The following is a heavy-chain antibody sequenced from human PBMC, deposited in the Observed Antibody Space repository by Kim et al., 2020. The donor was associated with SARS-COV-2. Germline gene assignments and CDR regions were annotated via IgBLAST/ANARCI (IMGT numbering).Heavy chain of an antibody. Sequence: GGSLRLSCAASGFTFSSYGMHWVRQAPGKGLEWVAVISYDGSNKYYADSVKGRFTISRDNSKNTLYLQMNSLRAEDTAVYYCAKYQLELRWRYGMDVWGQGTTVTVSS. V-gene: IGHV3-30*18. CDR1: GFTFSSYG. D-gene: IGHD1-7*01. J-gene: IGHJ6*02. CDR2: ISYDGSNK. CDR3: AKYQLELRWRYGMDV.